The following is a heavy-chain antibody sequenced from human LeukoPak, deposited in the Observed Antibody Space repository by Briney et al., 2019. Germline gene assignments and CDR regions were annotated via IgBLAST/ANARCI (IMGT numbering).Heavy chain of an antibody. CDR2: INPNSGGT. CDR1: GYTFTGYY. J-gene: IGHJ5*02. CDR3: ARDYYDSSGYYHPFDP. V-gene: IGHV1-2*04. Sequence: ASVKVSRKASGYTFTGYYMHWVRQAPGQGLEWMGWINPNSGGTNYAQKFQGWVTMTRDTSISTAYMELSRLRSDDTAVYYCARDYYDSSGYYHPFDPWGQGTLVTVSS. D-gene: IGHD3-22*01.